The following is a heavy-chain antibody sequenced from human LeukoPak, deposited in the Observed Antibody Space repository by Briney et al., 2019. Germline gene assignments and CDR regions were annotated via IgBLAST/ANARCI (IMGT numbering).Heavy chain of an antibody. V-gene: IGHV3-30*03. J-gene: IGHJ4*02. CDR3: AGLPRGVGATTVY. CDR1: GFTFSSYG. CDR2: ISYDGSNK. Sequence: GRSLRLSCAASGFTFSSYGMHWVRQAPGKGLEWVAVISYDGSNKYYADSVKGRFTISRDNSKNTLYLQMNSLRAEDTAVYYCAGLPRGVGATTVYWGQGTLVTVSS. D-gene: IGHD1-26*01.